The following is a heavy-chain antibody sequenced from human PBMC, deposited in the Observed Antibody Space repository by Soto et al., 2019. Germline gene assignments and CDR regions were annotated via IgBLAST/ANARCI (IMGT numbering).Heavy chain of an antibody. CDR3: ARTMEVHQWPMLPYYYYYGMDV. J-gene: IGHJ6*02. CDR1: GYTFTSYA. CDR2: INAGNGNT. V-gene: IGHV1-3*05. D-gene: IGHD3-10*02. Sequence: QVQLVQSGAEEKKPGASVKVSCKASGYTFTSYAMHWVRQAPGQRLEWMGWINAGNGNTKYSQKFQGRVTITRDTSASTADMELSSLRSEDTAVYYCARTMEVHQWPMLPYYYYYGMDVWGQGTTVTVSS.